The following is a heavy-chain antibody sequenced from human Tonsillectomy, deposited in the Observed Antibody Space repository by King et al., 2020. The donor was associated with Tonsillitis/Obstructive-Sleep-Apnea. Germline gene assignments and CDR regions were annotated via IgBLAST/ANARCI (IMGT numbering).Heavy chain of an antibody. J-gene: IGHJ5*02. CDR3: AKDQRFSVRNWFDP. CDR1: GFTFSRHA. CDR2: ISGSGGGRT. Sequence: AQLVQSGGGLVQPGGSLRLSCAASGFTFSRHAMSWVRQAPGKGLEWVSGISGSGGGRTYYADSVKGRFSISRDNSKNTLYLQMNSLRAEDTAVYYCAKDQRFSVRNWFDPWGQGTLVTVSS. D-gene: IGHD3-3*01. V-gene: IGHV3-23*04.